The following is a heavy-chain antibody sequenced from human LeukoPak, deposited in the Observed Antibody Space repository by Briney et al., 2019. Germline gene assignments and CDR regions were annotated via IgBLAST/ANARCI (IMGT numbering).Heavy chain of an antibody. J-gene: IGHJ4*02. V-gene: IGHV3-53*01. CDR3: ARAKPKNMVRGLIMRRESRYYFDY. CDR1: GFIFSHYG. D-gene: IGHD3-10*01. Sequence: GGSLRLSCAASGFIFSHYGMNWVRQAPGKGLEWVSGITSRSTTYYADSVKGRFTISRDNSKSTLYIQMNSLRAEDTAVYYCARAKPKNMVRGLIMRRESRYYFDYWGQGTLVTVSS. CDR2: ITSRSTT.